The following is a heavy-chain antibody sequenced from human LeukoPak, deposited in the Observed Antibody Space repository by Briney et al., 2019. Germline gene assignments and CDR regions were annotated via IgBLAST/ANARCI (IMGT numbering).Heavy chain of an antibody. CDR3: AKDQGYCSSTSCYFDY. CDR1: GFTFSSYS. CDR2: ISGSGGST. D-gene: IGHD2-2*01. J-gene: IGHJ4*02. Sequence: GGSLRLSCAASGFTFSSYSMNWVRQAPGKGLEWVSVISGSGGSTYYADSVKGRFTISRDNSKNTLYLQMNSLRAEDTAVYYCAKDQGYCSSTSCYFDYWGQGTLVTVSS. V-gene: IGHV3-23*01.